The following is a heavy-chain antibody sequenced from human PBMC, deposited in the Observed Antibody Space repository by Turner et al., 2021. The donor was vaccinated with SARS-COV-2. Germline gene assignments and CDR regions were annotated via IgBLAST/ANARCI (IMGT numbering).Heavy chain of an antibody. CDR1: GFTVSINY. CDR2: IYGGRST. V-gene: IGHV3-53*02. Sequence: EVQQVETGGGWTQHGGSLRLSCAASGFTVSINYMSWVRQAPGKGLEWVSLIYGGRSTYYADSVKRRFTISRDNSKNTLYLQMNSLRAEDTAVYYCASDDPLGGMDVWGQGTTFTVSS. J-gene: IGHJ6*02. CDR3: ASDDPLGGMDV.